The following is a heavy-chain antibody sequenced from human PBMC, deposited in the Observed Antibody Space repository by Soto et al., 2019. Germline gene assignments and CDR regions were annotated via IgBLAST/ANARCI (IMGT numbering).Heavy chain of an antibody. CDR1: GGTFSNYP. Sequence: VQLEQSGAEVKKPGSSVKVSCKASGGTFSNYPFIWVRQAPGQGLDWMGGIIPIFGTTDYGKRFQGRVTITADESTNTAYMELSSLRSADTAVYYCVRGLYCSGGCYSHFDYWGQGTLVTVSS. V-gene: IGHV1-69*01. J-gene: IGHJ4*02. CDR3: VRGLYCSGGCYSHFDY. CDR2: IIPIFGTT. D-gene: IGHD2-21*02.